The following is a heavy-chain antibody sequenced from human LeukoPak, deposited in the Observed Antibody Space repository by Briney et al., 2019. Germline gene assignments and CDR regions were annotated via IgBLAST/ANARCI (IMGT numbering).Heavy chain of an antibody. CDR1: GFTFDDYA. CDR3: AKDISSASTGCFDP. CDR2: LSWNSGSI. Sequence: PGRSLRPSCAASGFTFDDYAMHWVRQAAGNGLEWVSGLSWNSGSITYADSVRGRFTISRDNAKNSLYLQMNSLRPEDTSLYYCAKDISSASTGCFDPWGQGTLVTVSS. V-gene: IGHV3-9*01. J-gene: IGHJ5*02. D-gene: IGHD3-22*01.